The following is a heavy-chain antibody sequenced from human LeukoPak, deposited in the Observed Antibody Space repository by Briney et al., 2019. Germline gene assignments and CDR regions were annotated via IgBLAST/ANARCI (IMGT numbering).Heavy chain of an antibody. CDR2: INPNSGGT. Sequence: ASVKVSCKASGYTFTSYGISWVRQAPGQGLEWMGWINPNSGGTNYAQKFQGRVTMTRDTSISTAYMELSRLRSDDTAVYYCARDGGLELAEVDYWGQGTLVTVSS. D-gene: IGHD1-7*01. V-gene: IGHV1-2*02. CDR1: GYTFTSYG. CDR3: ARDGGLELAEVDY. J-gene: IGHJ4*02.